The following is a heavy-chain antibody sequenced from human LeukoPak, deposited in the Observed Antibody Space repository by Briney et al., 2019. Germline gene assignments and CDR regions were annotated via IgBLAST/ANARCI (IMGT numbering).Heavy chain of an antibody. Sequence: GASVSVSCTVSRYTLTELSMHWVRQAPGKGLEWVGGFNPEGGETIYAQKFQGRVTITEDTSTDTAYMAVSSLISEDTAVSYCATDPGRGAVGYWGQGTLVTVSS. V-gene: IGHV1-24*01. D-gene: IGHD3-10*01. J-gene: IGHJ4*02. CDR1: RYTLTELS. CDR3: ATDPGRGAVGY. CDR2: FNPEGGET.